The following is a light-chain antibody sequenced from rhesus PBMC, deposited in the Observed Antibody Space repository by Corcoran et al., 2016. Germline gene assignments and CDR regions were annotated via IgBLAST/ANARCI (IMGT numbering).Light chain of an antibody. V-gene: IGKV1-22*01. CDR3: QQYSSSPLT. CDR1: QSISSW. Sequence: DIQMTQSPSSLSASVGDTVTITCRASQSISSWLAWYQQKPGKAPKPRIYKASSLQSGVSSRFSGSGSGTDFTLTISSLQSEECATYYCQQYSSSPLTFGGGTKVELK. CDR2: KAS. J-gene: IGKJ4*01.